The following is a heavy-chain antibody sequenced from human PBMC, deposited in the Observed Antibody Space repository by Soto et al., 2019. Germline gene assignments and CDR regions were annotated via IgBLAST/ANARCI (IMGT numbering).Heavy chain of an antibody. V-gene: IGHV3-23*01. CDR2: ISGSGGST. D-gene: IGHD1-1*01. J-gene: IGHJ4*02. Sequence: PGGYLRLSCAASGFTFSSYAMSWVRQAPGKGLEWVSAISGSGGSTYYADSVKGRFTISRDNSKNTLYLQMNSLRAEDTAVYYCATQLERLPVPYWGQGTLVTVSS. CDR1: GFTFSSYA. CDR3: ATQLERLPVPY.